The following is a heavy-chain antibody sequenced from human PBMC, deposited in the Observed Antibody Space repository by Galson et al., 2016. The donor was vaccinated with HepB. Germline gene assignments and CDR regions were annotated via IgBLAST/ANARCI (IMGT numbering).Heavy chain of an antibody. Sequence: SLRLSCAASGFTLNDYWMHWVRQVSGKGLVWVSRISIDGTTTDYADSVKGRFTISRDNAKNTLYLQMNNLGADDTAVYFCVRDLPPGSYGYRFDLWGRGIQVTVSS. J-gene: IGHJ4*02. CDR2: ISIDGTTT. CDR1: GFTLNDYW. V-gene: IGHV3-74*01. CDR3: VRDLPPGSYGYRFDL. D-gene: IGHD5-18*01.